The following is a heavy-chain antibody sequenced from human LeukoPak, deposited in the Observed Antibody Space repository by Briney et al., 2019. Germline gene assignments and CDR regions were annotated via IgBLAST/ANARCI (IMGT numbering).Heavy chain of an antibody. CDR2: ISSSSSTI. V-gene: IGHV3-48*01. D-gene: IGHD6-6*01. CDR1: GFTFSSYS. CDR3: ARAIGTRIPAFDI. J-gene: IGHJ3*02. Sequence: PGGSLRLSCAASGFTFSSYSMNWVRQAPGKGLEWVSYISSSSSTIYYADSVKGRFTISRDNAKNSLYLQMNSLRAEDTAVYYCARAIGTRIPAFDIWGQGTMVTVSS.